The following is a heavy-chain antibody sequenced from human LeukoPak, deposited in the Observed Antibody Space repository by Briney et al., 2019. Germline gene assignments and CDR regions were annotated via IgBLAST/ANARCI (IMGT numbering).Heavy chain of an antibody. J-gene: IGHJ6*02. CDR2: ISAYNGNT. Sequence: ASVKVSCKASGYTFTSYGISWVRQAPGQGLEWMGWISAYNGNTNYAQKLQGRVTMTTDTSTSTAYMELRSLRSDDTAVYYCARTDYSNFYYYYYGMDAWGQGTTVTVSS. D-gene: IGHD4-11*01. V-gene: IGHV1-18*01. CDR1: GYTFTSYG. CDR3: ARTDYSNFYYYYYGMDA.